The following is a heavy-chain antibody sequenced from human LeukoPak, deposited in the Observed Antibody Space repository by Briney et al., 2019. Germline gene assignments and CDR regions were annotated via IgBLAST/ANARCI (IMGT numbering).Heavy chain of an antibody. Sequence: GGSLRLSCAASGFNLSSYAMSWVRQAPGKGLEWVSAIWSTDAGTYHADSVRGRFTISRDSSKNTLYLQMNSLRAEDAAVYYCAKAPVTSCRGAYCYPFDYWGQGTLVTVSS. CDR3: AKAPVTSCRGAYCYPFDY. J-gene: IGHJ4*02. D-gene: IGHD2-21*01. CDR2: IWSTDAGT. CDR1: GFNLSSYA. V-gene: IGHV3-23*01.